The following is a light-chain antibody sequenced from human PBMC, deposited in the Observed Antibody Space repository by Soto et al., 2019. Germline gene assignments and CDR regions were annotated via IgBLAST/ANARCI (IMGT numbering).Light chain of an antibody. CDR2: AAS. CDR3: QQDYA. CDR1: QSISSS. J-gene: IGKJ2*01. Sequence: DLQMTQSPSSLSASVGDRVTITCRPSQSISSSFNWYQQKPGKAPKLLIYAASNLESGVPSRFSGSASGTDFTLTISSLQPEDFATYYCQQDYAFGQGTRLEIK. V-gene: IGKV1-39*01.